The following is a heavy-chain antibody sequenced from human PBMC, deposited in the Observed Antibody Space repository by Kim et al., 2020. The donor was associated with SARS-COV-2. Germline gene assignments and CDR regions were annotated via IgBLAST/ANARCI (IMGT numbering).Heavy chain of an antibody. D-gene: IGHD1-1*01. J-gene: IGHJ6*02. V-gene: IGHV3-33*05. CDR1: GFTFSSYG. Sequence: GRSLRLSCAASGFTFSSYGMHWVRQAPGKGLEWVAVISYDGSNKYYADSVKGRFTISRDNSKNTLYLQMNSLRAEDTAVYFCASTQATTNYYYYGMDVWGQGTTVTVSS. CDR2: ISYDGSNK. CDR3: ASTQATTNYYYYGMDV.